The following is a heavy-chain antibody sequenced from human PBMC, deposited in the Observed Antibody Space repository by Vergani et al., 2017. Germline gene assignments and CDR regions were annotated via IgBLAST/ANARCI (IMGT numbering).Heavy chain of an antibody. CDR3: TRHVPCGDGACLHFDH. D-gene: IGHD2-21*01. J-gene: IGHJ4*02. Sequence: EVMLVQSGAEVKKPGESLKISCKYSESSFISNEIAWVRQMSGKGLQWMGNINPIDSKIAYSPSFQGQAIMSLDKSITTAYLPWRSLKASDTAIYYCTRHVPCGDGACLHFDHWGQGTQVTVSS. CDR2: INPIDSKI. CDR1: ESSFISNE. V-gene: IGHV5-51*01.